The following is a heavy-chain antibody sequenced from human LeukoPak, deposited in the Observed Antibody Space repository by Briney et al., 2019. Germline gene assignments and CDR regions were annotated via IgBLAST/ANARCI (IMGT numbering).Heavy chain of an antibody. J-gene: IGHJ4*02. V-gene: IGHV1-69*06. D-gene: IGHD3/OR15-3a*01. CDR3: ATDPHSDFWTGYYWDC. CDR1: GGTLNNYG. Sequence: SVKVSCKASGGTLNNYGISWLRQAPGQGLEWMGRIIPIFGPALYAPQFKGRVTITADTSTSTAYVEVTSLISGDTAVYFCATDPHSDFWTGYYWDCWGQGTLVTVSS. CDR2: IIPIFGPA.